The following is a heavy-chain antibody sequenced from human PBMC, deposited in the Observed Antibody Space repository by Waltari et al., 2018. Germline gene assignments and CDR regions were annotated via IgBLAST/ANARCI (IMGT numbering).Heavy chain of an antibody. CDR2: INQSEST. CDR1: GGSFSGYY. CDR3: ARGGTSKRGNWFDP. Sequence: QVQLQQWGAGLLKPSETLSLTCAVYGGSFSGYYWSWIRQPPGKGLEWIGEINQSESTNSNPSLKSRVTISVDTSKNQFSLKLSSVTAADTAVYYCARGGTSKRGNWFDPWGQGTLVTVSS. J-gene: IGHJ5*02. V-gene: IGHV4-34*01. D-gene: IGHD2-2*01.